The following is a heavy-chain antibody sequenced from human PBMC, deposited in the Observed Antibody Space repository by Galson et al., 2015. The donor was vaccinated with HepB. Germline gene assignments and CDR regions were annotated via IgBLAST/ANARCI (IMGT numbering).Heavy chain of an antibody. Sequence: SETLYLTCAVYGGSFSGSYWSWIRQPPGKGLEWIGEINHSGSTNYNPSLKSRVTISVDTSKTQFSLKLSSVTAAYTAVYYCAREAIVVVPAAHDSYYYYGMDVWGQGTTVTVSS. V-gene: IGHV4-34*01. D-gene: IGHD2-2*01. CDR3: AREAIVVVPAAHDSYYYYGMDV. CDR1: GGSFSGSY. CDR2: INHSGST. J-gene: IGHJ6*02.